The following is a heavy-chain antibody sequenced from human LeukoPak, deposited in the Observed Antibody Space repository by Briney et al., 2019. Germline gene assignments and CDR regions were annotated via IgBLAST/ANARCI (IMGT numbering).Heavy chain of an antibody. D-gene: IGHD3-10*01. CDR3: ASTFSTPEWFGELPDHLDY. CDR1: GFTFSDYH. Sequence: PGGSLRLSCAASGFTFSDYHMSWIRQAPGKGLEWVSYISSSGSTIYYADSVKGRFTISRDNAKNSLYLQMNSLRAEDTAVYYCASTFSTPEWFGELPDHLDYWGQGTLVTVSS. J-gene: IGHJ4*02. CDR2: ISSSGSTI. V-gene: IGHV3-11*01.